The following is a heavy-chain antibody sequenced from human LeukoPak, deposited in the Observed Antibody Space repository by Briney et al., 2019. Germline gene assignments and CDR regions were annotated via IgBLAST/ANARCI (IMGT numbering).Heavy chain of an antibody. V-gene: IGHV4-34*01. CDR1: GGSISSYY. D-gene: IGHD6-19*01. J-gene: IGHJ3*02. Sequence: PSETLSLTCTVSGGSISSYYWSWIRQPPGKGLEWIGEINHSGSTNYNPSLKSRVTISVDTSKNQFSLKLSSVTAADTAVYYCATRAGAFDIWGQGTMVTVSS. CDR3: ATRAGAFDI. CDR2: INHSGST.